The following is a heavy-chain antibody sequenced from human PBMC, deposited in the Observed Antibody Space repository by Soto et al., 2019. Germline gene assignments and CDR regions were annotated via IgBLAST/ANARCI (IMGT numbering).Heavy chain of an antibody. J-gene: IGHJ6*03. Sequence: ESGGGLVKPGGSLRLSCAASGFTFSSYSMNWVRQAPGKGLEWVSSISSSSSYIYYADSVKGRFTISRDNAKNSLYLQMNSLRAEDTAVYYCARVAYCSGGSCYSYYYMDVWGKGTTVTVSS. CDR3: ARVAYCSGGSCYSYYYMDV. CDR2: ISSSSSYI. CDR1: GFTFSSYS. D-gene: IGHD2-15*01. V-gene: IGHV3-21*01.